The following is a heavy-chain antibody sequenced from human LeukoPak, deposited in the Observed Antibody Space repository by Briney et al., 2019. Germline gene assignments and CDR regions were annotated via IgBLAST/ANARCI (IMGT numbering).Heavy chain of an antibody. CDR3: ARERLPGIAAAGTFGFDP. CDR2: ISYDGSNK. D-gene: IGHD6-13*01. V-gene: IGHV3-30*04. J-gene: IGHJ5*02. Sequence: GGSLRLSCAASGFTFSSHAMHWVRQAPGEGLEWVAVISYDGSNKYYADSVKGRFTISRDNSKNTLYLQMNSLRAEDTAVYYCARERLPGIAAAGTFGFDPWGQGTLVTVSS. CDR1: GFTFSSHA.